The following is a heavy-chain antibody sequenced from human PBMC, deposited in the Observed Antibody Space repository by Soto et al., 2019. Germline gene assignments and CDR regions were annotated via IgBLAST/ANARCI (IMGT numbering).Heavy chain of an antibody. D-gene: IGHD2-2*01. CDR2: ISGSGGST. J-gene: IGHJ4*02. CDR3: AKDARMVVVPAASGDY. V-gene: IGHV3-23*01. Sequence: GGSLRLSCAASGFTFSSYAMSWVRQAPGKGLEWVSAISGSGGSTYYADSVKGRFTISRDNSKNTLYLQMNSLRAEDTAVYYCAKDARMVVVPAASGDYWGQGTLVTVS. CDR1: GFTFSSYA.